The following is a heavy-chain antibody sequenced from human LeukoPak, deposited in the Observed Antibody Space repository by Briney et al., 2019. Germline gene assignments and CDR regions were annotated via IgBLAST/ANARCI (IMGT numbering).Heavy chain of an antibody. CDR1: GGSISSYY. Sequence: SESQSLTCTVSGGSISSYYWSWIRQPPGKGLEWIAYISDIGSINYNPSLKSRVTISLDTSKNQFSLKLSSVTAADTAVYYCAGHHPRNTVDFWGQGTLVTVSS. V-gene: IGHV4-59*08. D-gene: IGHD2/OR15-2a*01. CDR3: AGHHPRNTVDF. J-gene: IGHJ4*02. CDR2: ISDIGSI.